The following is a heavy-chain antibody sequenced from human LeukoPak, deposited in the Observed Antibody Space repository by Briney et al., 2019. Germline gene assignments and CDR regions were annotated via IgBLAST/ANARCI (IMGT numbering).Heavy chain of an antibody. CDR3: ARAKRITIFGVIMGAWPDY. Sequence: PGGSLTVSCAPSGFTVSSDYMTWVRQAPGKGLEWVSVTYPAGNTFYADSVKGRFTMSRDNAKNSLYLQMNSLRAEDTAVYYCARAKRITIFGVIMGAWPDYWGQGTLVTVSS. V-gene: IGHV3-66*01. J-gene: IGHJ4*02. D-gene: IGHD3-3*01. CDR2: TYPAGNT. CDR1: GFTVSSDY.